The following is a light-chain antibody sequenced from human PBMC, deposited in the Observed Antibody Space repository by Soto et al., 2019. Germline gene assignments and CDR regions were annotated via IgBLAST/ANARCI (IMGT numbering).Light chain of an antibody. CDR2: DAS. J-gene: IGKJ5*01. CDR1: QSVSSY. CDR3: QQRSNWPPIT. V-gene: IGKV3-11*01. Sequence: EIVLTHSPSTVSLSPVERATLACSASQSVSSYLAWYQQKPGQAPRLLIYDASNRATGIPARFSGSGSGTDFTLTISSLEPEDFAVYYCQQRSNWPPITFGQGTRLEIK.